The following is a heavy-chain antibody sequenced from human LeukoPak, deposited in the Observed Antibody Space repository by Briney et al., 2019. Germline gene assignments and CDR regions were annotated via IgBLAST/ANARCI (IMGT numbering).Heavy chain of an antibody. Sequence: ASVKVSCKASGYTFTSYYMHWVRQAPGQGLEWMGIINPSGGSTSYAQKFQGRVTMTRDTSTSTVYMERSSLRSEDTAVYYCASWEKDCSGGSCTDYWGQGTLVTVSS. D-gene: IGHD2-15*01. J-gene: IGHJ4*02. CDR1: GYTFTSYY. CDR2: INPSGGST. CDR3: ASWEKDCSGGSCTDY. V-gene: IGHV1-46*01.